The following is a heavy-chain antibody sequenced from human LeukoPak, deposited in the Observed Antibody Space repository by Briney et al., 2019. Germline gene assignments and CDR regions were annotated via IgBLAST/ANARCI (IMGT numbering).Heavy chain of an antibody. Sequence: PGGSLRLSCAASGFTFSCYDMHWVRQATGKGLEWVSAIGTAGDTYYPGSVKGRFTISRENAKNSLYLQMNSLRAGDTAVYYCARVHSSSWYSHNAFDIWGQGTMVTVSS. V-gene: IGHV3-13*01. J-gene: IGHJ3*02. CDR2: IGTAGDT. D-gene: IGHD6-13*01. CDR1: GFTFSCYD. CDR3: ARVHSSSWYSHNAFDI.